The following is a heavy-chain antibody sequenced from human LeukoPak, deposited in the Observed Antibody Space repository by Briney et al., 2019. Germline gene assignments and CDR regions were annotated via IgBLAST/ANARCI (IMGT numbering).Heavy chain of an antibody. CDR2: VNTDGSTT. CDR1: GFTFSGSY. V-gene: IGHV3-74*01. CDR3: ARGKSAGI. Sequence: GGSLRLSCAASGFTFSGSYMHWVRQAPGKGLVWVSRVNTDGSTTTYADSVKGRFTISRDNANNTLYLQMNSLRAEDTAMYYCARGKSAGIWGQETLVTVSS. J-gene: IGHJ4*02.